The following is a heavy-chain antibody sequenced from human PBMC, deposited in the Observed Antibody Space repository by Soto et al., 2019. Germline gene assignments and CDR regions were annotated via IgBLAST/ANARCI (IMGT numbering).Heavy chain of an antibody. D-gene: IGHD2-15*01. CDR3: ARDYWVPPSYYYYGMDV. V-gene: IGHV4-34*01. CDR2: INHNTNT. Sequence: SEALSLTCAVYGGSFSDTYWNWVLQPPGKGLEWIGEINHNTNTIYNPSLTSRVTISVDTSKNQFSLKLSSVTAADTAVYYCARDYWVPPSYYYYGMDVWGQGTTVT. CDR1: GGSFSDTY. J-gene: IGHJ6*02.